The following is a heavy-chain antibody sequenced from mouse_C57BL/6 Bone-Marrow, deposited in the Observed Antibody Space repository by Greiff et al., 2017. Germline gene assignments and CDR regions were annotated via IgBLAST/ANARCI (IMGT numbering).Heavy chain of an antibody. Sequence: QVQLQQPGAELVRPGTSVKLSCKASGYTFTSYWMHWVKQRPGQGLEWIGVIDPSDSYTNYTQKFKGKATLPVDTSSSTAYMQLSSQPSYDYAVYYCARNGKYYGSRYWYFEGWGTGTTVTVSS. D-gene: IGHD1-1*01. J-gene: IGHJ1*03. CDR2: IDPSDSYT. V-gene: IGHV1-59*01. CDR1: GYTFTSYW. CDR3: ARNGKYYGSRYWYFEG.